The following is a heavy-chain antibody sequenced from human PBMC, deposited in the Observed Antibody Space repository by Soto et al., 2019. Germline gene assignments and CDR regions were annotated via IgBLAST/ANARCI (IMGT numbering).Heavy chain of an antibody. CDR2: ISGSGGST. J-gene: IGHJ3*02. Sequence: GGPLGPPWQPSGLPFTGFPLSWFPRAPGKGLGGVSAISGSGGSTYYADSVKGRFTISRDNSKNTLYLQMNSLRAEDTAVYYCAKDQSGGGSDAFDIWGQGTMVTVSS. CDR1: GLPFTGFP. D-gene: IGHD3-16*01. V-gene: IGHV3-23*01. CDR3: AKDQSGGGSDAFDI.